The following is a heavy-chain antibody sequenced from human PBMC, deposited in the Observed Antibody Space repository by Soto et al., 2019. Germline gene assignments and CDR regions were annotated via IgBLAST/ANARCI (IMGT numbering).Heavy chain of an antibody. V-gene: IGHV3-30*18. Sequence: GSLRLSCAASGFTFSSYGMHWVRQAPGKGLEWVAVISYDGSNRYYADSVKGRFTISRDNSKNTLYLQMNSLRAEDTAVYYCAKERHCSGGSCYARGYYGMDVWGQGTTVTVSS. CDR2: ISYDGSNR. J-gene: IGHJ6*02. CDR1: GFTFSSYG. D-gene: IGHD2-15*01. CDR3: AKERHCSGGSCYARGYYGMDV.